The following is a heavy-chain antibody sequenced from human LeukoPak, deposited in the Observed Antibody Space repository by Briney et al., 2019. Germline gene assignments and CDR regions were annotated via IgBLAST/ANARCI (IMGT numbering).Heavy chain of an antibody. D-gene: IGHD6-6*01. CDR2: IYYSGST. J-gene: IGHJ3*02. V-gene: IGHV4-30-2*01. CDR1: GGSISSDGYY. CDR3: GARRAFDI. Sequence: SQTLSLTCTVSGGSISSDGYYWGWIRQPPGKGLEWIGHIYYSGSTYYNPSLKSRVTISVDRSKNQFSLKLSSVTAADTAVYYCGARRAFDIWGQGTMVTVSS.